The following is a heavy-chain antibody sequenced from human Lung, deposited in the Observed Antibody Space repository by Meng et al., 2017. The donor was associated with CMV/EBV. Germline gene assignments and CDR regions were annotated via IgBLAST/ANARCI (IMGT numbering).Heavy chain of an antibody. D-gene: IGHD6-19*01. J-gene: IGHJ4*02. CDR3: SSRRGGWSYFDF. CDR2: VSDSGNT. CDR1: PGSISSYY. V-gene: IGHV4-59*01. Sequence: LXXTVSPGSISSYYWSWIRQPPGKGLEWIGYVSDSGNTNYNPSLKSRVTISIDTSKNQFSLRLKSVTAADTAVYYCSSRRGGWSYFDFWGQGTLVTVAS.